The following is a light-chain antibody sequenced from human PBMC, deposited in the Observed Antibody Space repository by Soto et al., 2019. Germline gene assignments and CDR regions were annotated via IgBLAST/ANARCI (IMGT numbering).Light chain of an antibody. V-gene: IGKV1-5*03. J-gene: IGKJ1*01. Sequence: DTQMTQSPSTLSSSRGDRVTIICRASQSISSWLAWYQQKPGKAPKLLIYKASSLESGVPSRFRGRGSGTEFTLTISSLQPDDFATYYCQQYNSYPWTFGQGTKVEIK. CDR1: QSISSW. CDR3: QQYNSYPWT. CDR2: KAS.